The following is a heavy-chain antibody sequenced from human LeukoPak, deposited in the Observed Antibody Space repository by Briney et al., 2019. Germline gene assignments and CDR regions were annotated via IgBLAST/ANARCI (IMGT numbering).Heavy chain of an antibody. CDR1: DGSFSGYY. CDR2: INHSGST. J-gene: IGHJ4*02. CDR3: ARGVARSSKFHFSYYFDY. D-gene: IGHD6-6*01. Sequence: PSETLSLTCAVYDGSFSGYYWSWIRQPPGKGLEWIGEINHSGSTNYNPSLTSRVTISVDTSKNQFSLKLSSVTAADTAVYYCARGVARSSKFHFSYYFDYWGQGTLVTVSS. V-gene: IGHV4-34*01.